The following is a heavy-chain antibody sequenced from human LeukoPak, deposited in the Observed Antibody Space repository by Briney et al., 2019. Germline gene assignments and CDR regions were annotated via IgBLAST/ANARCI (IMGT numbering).Heavy chain of an antibody. J-gene: IGHJ4*02. Sequence: GGSLRRSCAASGFTFSSYAISLVRQAPGKGLEWVSAISCSGGSTYYADSVKGRFTISRDNSMNTLYMQMNSLRTEDTAVYYCAKGGYYDILTGYHGIDYWGQGTLDTVSS. CDR2: ISCSGGST. CDR3: AKGGYYDILTGYHGIDY. CDR1: GFTFSSYA. D-gene: IGHD3-9*01. V-gene: IGHV3-23*01.